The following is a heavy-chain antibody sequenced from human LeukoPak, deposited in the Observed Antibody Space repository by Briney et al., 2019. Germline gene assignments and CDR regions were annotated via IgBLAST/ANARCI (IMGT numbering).Heavy chain of an antibody. CDR2: IWYDGSNK. CDR3: ARDRGITGTSFPIDY. D-gene: IGHD1-7*01. Sequence: GGSLRLSCAASGFTVSSNYMSWVRQAPGKGLEWVAVIWYDGSNKYYADSVKGRFTISRDNSKNTLYLQMNSLRAEDTAVYYCARDRGITGTSFPIDYWGQGTLVTVSS. J-gene: IGHJ4*02. CDR1: GFTVSSNY. V-gene: IGHV3-33*08.